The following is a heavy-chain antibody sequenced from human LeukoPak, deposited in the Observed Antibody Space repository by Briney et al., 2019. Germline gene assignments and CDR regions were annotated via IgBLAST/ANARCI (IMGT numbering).Heavy chain of an antibody. CDR3: AKDIQSST. CDR2: IGASGEST. J-gene: IGHJ3*01. V-gene: IGHV3-23*01. CDR1: GFTFSVAA. D-gene: IGHD5-24*01. Sequence: GGSLRLSCAASGFTFSVAAMTWVRQAPGKGLEWVSLIGASGESTYYADSVKGRFTISRDNSKNTLSLQMNSLRVEDTAVYFCAKDIQSSTWGLGTMVTVSS.